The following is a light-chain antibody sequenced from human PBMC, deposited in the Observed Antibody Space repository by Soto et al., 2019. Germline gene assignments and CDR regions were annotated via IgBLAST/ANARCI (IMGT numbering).Light chain of an antibody. Sequence: ELVMTQSPGTLSLSPGEGATLSCRASQSVSTNLAWYQQIPGQAPRLLIYGASTRATGIPARFSGSGSGTEFTLAISSLQSEDFAVYYCQQYNDWPQTFGLGTKVDIK. CDR3: QQYNDWPQT. V-gene: IGKV3-15*01. CDR2: GAS. CDR1: QSVSTN. J-gene: IGKJ1*01.